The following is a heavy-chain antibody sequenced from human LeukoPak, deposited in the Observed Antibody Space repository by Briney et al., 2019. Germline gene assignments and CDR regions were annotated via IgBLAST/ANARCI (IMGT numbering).Heavy chain of an antibody. D-gene: IGHD1-1*01. V-gene: IGHV1-8*01. CDR3: ARSNWNYGQGGFDP. Sequence: ASVKVSCKASGYTFTSYDINWVRQATGQGLEWMGWMNPNSGTTGYAQKFQGRVTMTRNTSISTAYMEVSSLRSDDTAVYYCARSNWNYGQGGFDPWGQGTLVSVSS. CDR1: GYTFTSYD. J-gene: IGHJ5*02. CDR2: MNPNSGTT.